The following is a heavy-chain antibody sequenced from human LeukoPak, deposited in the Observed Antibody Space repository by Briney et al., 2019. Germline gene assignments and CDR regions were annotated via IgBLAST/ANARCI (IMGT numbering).Heavy chain of an antibody. Sequence: ASVKVSCKASGYTFTSYGISWVRQAPGQGLEWMGWISAYNGNTNYAQKLQGRVTMTTDTSTSTAYMELRSLRSDDTAVYYCARVRDYDSSGYYYGYYYYGMDVWGQGTTVTVSS. D-gene: IGHD3-22*01. J-gene: IGHJ6*02. V-gene: IGHV1-18*01. CDR3: ARVRDYDSSGYYYGYYYYGMDV. CDR1: GYTFTSYG. CDR2: ISAYNGNT.